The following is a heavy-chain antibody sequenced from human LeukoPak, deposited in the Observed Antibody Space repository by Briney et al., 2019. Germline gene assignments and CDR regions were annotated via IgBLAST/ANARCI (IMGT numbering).Heavy chain of an antibody. J-gene: IGHJ4*02. CDR1: GFTVSSNY. V-gene: IGHV3-53*01. Sequence: PGGSLRLSCAASGFTVSSNYMSWVRQVPGKGLEWVSVIYSGGSTYYADSVKGRFTISRDNSKNTLYLQMNRLRGEDTAVYYCARVPYSSGWYFDYWGQGTLVTVSS. CDR2: IYSGGST. CDR3: ARVPYSSGWYFDY. D-gene: IGHD6-19*01.